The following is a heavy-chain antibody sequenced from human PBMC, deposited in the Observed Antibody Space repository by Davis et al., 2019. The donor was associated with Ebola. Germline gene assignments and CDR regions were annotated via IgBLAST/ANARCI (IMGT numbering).Heavy chain of an antibody. J-gene: IGHJ4*02. CDR2: INPNSGGT. CDR1: GYTFTGYY. V-gene: IGHV1-2*02. CDR3: ARDRDCTITSCYTFDY. D-gene: IGHD2-2*02. Sequence: ASVKVSCKASGYTFTGYYMHWVRQAPGQGLEWMGWINPNSGGTNYAQKFQGRVTMTRDTSISTAYMELSRLKSDDTAVYYCARDRDCTITSCYTFDYWGQGTLVTVSS.